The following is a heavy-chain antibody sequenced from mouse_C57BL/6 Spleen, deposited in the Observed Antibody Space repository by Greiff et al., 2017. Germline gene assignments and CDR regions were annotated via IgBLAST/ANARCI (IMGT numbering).Heavy chain of an antibody. V-gene: IGHV1-22*01. J-gene: IGHJ2*01. CDR1: GYTFTDYN. CDR3: ARWGFITTVVATPYYFDY. D-gene: IGHD1-1*01. Sequence: VQLQQSGPELVKPGASVKMSCKASGYTFTDYNMHWVKQSHGKSLEWIGYINPNNGGTSYNQKFKGKATLTVNKSSRTAYMELRSLTSEDSAVYYCARWGFITTVVATPYYFDYWGQGTTLTVSS. CDR2: INPNNGGT.